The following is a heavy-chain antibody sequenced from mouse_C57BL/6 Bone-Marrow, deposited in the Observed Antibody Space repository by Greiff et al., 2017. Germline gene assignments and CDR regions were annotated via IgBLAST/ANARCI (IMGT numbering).Heavy chain of an antibody. CDR3: ARKGQLRLSFAY. CDR1: GYTFTSYW. V-gene: IGHV1-69*01. Sequence: QVQLQQPGAELVMPGASVKLSCKASGYTFTSYWMHWVKQRPGQGLEWIGEIDPSDSYTNYNQKFKGKSTVTVDKSSSTAYMQLSSLTSEDPAVYYCARKGQLRLSFAYWGQGTLVTVSA. J-gene: IGHJ3*01. D-gene: IGHD3-2*02. CDR2: IDPSDSYT.